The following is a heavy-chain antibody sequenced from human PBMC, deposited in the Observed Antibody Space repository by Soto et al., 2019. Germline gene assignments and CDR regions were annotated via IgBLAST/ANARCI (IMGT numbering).Heavy chain of an antibody. CDR3: AKGGGGDYERYFDY. CDR1: GFTFDDYA. J-gene: IGHJ4*02. D-gene: IGHD4-17*01. CDR2: ISWNSGSI. Sequence: EVQLVESGGGLVQPGRSLRLSCAASGFTFDDYAMHWVRQAPGKGLEWVSGISWNSGSIGYADSVKGRFTISRDNAKNSLYLQMNSLRAEDTALDYCAKGGGGDYERYFDYWGQGTLVTVSS. V-gene: IGHV3-9*01.